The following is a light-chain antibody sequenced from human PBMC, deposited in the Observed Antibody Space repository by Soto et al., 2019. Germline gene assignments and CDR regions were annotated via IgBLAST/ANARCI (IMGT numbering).Light chain of an antibody. Sequence: DIQMTQSPSSLSAFIGDRVTITCRASQGISYYLAWYQHKPGRIPNLLIYAASTLQSGVPSRFIGSGSGTDFTLTINSLQPEDVATYYCQKYDTVPVIFGGGTKVEIQ. CDR1: QGISYY. CDR2: AAS. V-gene: IGKV1-27*01. CDR3: QKYDTVPVI. J-gene: IGKJ4*01.